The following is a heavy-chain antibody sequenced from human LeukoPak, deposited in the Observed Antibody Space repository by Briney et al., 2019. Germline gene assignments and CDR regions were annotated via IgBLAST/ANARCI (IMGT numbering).Heavy chain of an antibody. CDR3: ARSEPGFLEWLLFDY. CDR2: IYYSGST. V-gene: IGHV4-39*01. J-gene: IGHJ4*02. CDR1: GGSISSSSYY. Sequence: SETLSLTCTVSGGSISSSSYYWGWIRQPPGKGLEWIGSIYYSGSTYYNPSLKSRVTISVDTSKNQFSLKLSSVTAADTAVYYCARSEPGFLEWLLFDYWGQGTLVTVSS. D-gene: IGHD3-3*01.